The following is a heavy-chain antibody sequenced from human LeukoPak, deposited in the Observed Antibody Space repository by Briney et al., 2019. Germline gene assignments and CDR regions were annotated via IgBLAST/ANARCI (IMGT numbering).Heavy chain of an antibody. CDR2: ISSSGSTI. CDR1: GFTFSDYY. Sequence: PGGSLRLSCAASGFTFSDYYMSWIRQAPGKGLEWVSYISSSGSTIYYADSVKGRFTISRDNAKNSLYLQMNSLRAEGTAVYYCARDSITMVRGVIFSANYFDYWGQGTLVTVSS. V-gene: IGHV3-11*01. J-gene: IGHJ4*02. CDR3: ARDSITMVRGVIFSANYFDY. D-gene: IGHD3-10*01.